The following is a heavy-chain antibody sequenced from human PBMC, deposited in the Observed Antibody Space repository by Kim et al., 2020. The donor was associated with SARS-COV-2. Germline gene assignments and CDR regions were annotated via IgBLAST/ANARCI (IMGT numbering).Heavy chain of an antibody. D-gene: IGHD2-15*01. V-gene: IGHV4-30-2*01. CDR1: GGSISSGGYS. CDR2: IYHSGST. J-gene: IGHJ4*02. CDR3: ARADGWSRYYFDY. Sequence: SETLSLTCAVSGGSISSGGYSWSWIRQPPGKGLEWIGYIYHSGSTYYNPSLKSRVTISVDRSKNQFSLKLSSVTAADTAVYYCARADGWSRYYFDYWGQGTLVTVSS.